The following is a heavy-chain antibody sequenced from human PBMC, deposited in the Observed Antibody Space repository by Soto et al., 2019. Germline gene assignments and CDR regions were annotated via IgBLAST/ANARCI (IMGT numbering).Heavy chain of an antibody. J-gene: IGHJ4*02. CDR2: INHSGST. Sequence: SETLSLTCAVYGGSFSGYYWSWIRQPPGKGLEWIGEINHSGSTNYNPSLKSRVTISVDTSKNQFSLKLSSVTAADTAVYYCARGPLSVTTLDYWGQGTLVTVSS. CDR1: GGSFSGYY. D-gene: IGHD4-17*01. CDR3: ARGPLSVTTLDY. V-gene: IGHV4-34*01.